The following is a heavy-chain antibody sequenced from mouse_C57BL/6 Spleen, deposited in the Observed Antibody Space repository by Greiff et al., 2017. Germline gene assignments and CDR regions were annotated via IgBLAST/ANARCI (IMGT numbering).Heavy chain of an antibody. J-gene: IGHJ4*01. Sequence: QVQLQQPGAELVMPGASVKLSCKASGYTFTSYWMHWVKQRPGQGLEWIGEIDPSDSYTNYNQKFKGKSTLTVDKSSSTAYMQLSSLTSEDSAVYYGARGDYGSSYAMDYWGQGTSVTVSS. V-gene: IGHV1-69*01. CDR3: ARGDYGSSYAMDY. CDR1: GYTFTSYW. CDR2: IDPSDSYT. D-gene: IGHD1-1*01.